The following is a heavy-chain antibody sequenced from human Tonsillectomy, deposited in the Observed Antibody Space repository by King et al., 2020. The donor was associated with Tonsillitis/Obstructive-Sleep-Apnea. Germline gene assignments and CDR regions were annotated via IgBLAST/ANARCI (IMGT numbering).Heavy chain of an antibody. CDR2: IYPGDSDT. Sequence: QLVQSRAEVKKPGESLKISCKSSGYSFTSYWIGWVRQMPGKGLEWMGIIYPGDSDTRYSPSFQGQVTISADKSISTAYLQWSSLKASDTAMYYCASYYDSSGYYLYAFDIWGQGTLVTVSS. V-gene: IGHV5-51*03. J-gene: IGHJ3*02. CDR1: GYSFTSYW. CDR3: ASYYDSSGYYLYAFDI. D-gene: IGHD3-22*01.